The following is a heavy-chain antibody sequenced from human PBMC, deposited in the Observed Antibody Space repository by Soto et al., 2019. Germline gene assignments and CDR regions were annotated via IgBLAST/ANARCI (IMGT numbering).Heavy chain of an antibody. Sequence: PSETLSLTCSVSGGSIGSYYWSWIRQPPGKGLEWIGYIYYSGSTNYNPSLKSRATISVDTSKNQVSLRLTSVTAADTAVYYCARAHFYGSGSVGGFDYWGQGSLVTVSS. D-gene: IGHD3-10*01. J-gene: IGHJ4*02. V-gene: IGHV4-59*12. CDR2: IYYSGST. CDR1: GGSIGSYY. CDR3: ARAHFYGSGSVGGFDY.